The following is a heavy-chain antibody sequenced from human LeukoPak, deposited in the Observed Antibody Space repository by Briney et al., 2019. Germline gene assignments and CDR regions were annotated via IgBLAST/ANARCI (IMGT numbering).Heavy chain of an antibody. D-gene: IGHD2-15*01. CDR1: GGSISSHY. CDR3: GRDALVGYFSYYYMDV. J-gene: IGHJ6*03. CDR2: ISNSGST. Sequence: NPSETLSLTCTVSGGSISSHYWTWIRQSPVKGLEWIGDISNSGSTSYNPSLKSRVTISIDTSKNQFSLKLSSVTAADTAVYYCGRDALVGYFSYYYMDVWGIGTTVTVSS. V-gene: IGHV4-59*11.